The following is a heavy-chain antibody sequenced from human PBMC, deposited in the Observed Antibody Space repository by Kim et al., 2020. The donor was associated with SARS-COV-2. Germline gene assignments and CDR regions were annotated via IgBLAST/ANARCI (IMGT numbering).Heavy chain of an antibody. V-gene: IGHV3-74*01. J-gene: IGHJ6*03. CDR1: GFTFSTYW. CDR2: INSDGSRT. CDR3: ARPSSTSCPCYYMDV. D-gene: IGHD2-2*01. Sequence: GGSLRLSCAASGFTFSTYWMYWVRQAPGKGLVWVSRINSDGSRTNYADSVKGRFTISRDNAKNTLYLKMNSLRAEDTAVYYCARPSSTSCPCYYMDVGGKRTTVTVSS.